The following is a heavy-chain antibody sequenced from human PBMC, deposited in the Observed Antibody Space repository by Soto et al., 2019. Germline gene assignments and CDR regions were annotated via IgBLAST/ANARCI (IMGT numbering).Heavy chain of an antibody. Sequence: QITLKESGPTLVKPTQTLTLTCTFSGFSLSTSGVGVGWIRQPPGKALEWLALIYWDDDKRYSPSLKSRLTITKDTSKNQVVLTMTNMDPVDTAIYYCAHAWSSSSSPWFDPWGQGTLVTVSS. CDR3: AHAWSSSSSPWFDP. V-gene: IGHV2-5*02. CDR2: IYWDDDK. D-gene: IGHD6-6*01. CDR1: GFSLSTSGVG. J-gene: IGHJ5*02.